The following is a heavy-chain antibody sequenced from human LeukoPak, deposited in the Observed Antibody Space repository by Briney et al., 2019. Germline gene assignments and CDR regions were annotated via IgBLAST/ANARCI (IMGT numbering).Heavy chain of an antibody. CDR1: GFTFSSYS. CDR3: AGGYSSSWYYFDY. Sequence: GGSLRLSCAASGFTFSSYSMNWVRQAPGKGLEWVSSISSSSSYIYYADSVKGRFTISRDNAKNSLYLQMNSLRAEDTAVYYCAGGYSSSWYYFDYLGQGTLVTVSS. J-gene: IGHJ4*02. V-gene: IGHV3-21*01. D-gene: IGHD6-13*01. CDR2: ISSSSSYI.